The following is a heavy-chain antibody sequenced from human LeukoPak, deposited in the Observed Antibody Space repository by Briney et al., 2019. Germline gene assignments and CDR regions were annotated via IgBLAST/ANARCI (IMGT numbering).Heavy chain of an antibody. V-gene: IGHV3-30*04. CDR2: ISYDGSNK. CDR1: GFTFSSYA. D-gene: IGHD3-9*01. J-gene: IGHJ4*02. Sequence: GRSLRLSCAASGFTFSSYAMHWVRQAPGKGLEWVAVISYDGSNKYYADSVKGRFTISRDNSKNTLYLQMNSLRAEDTAGYYCARGQFDWLYIFDYWGQGTLVTVSS. CDR3: ARGQFDWLYIFDY.